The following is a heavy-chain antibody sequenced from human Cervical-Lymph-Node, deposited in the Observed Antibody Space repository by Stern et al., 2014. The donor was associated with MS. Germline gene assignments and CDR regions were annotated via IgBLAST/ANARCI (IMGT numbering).Heavy chain of an antibody. CDR3: ARHDQFLGGMDV. CDR1: GASVSSGSYY. CDR2: VYYTGTP. D-gene: IGHD3-3*01. V-gene: IGHV4-39*01. J-gene: IGHJ6*02. Sequence: QVQLQESGPGLVKPSETLSLTCTVSGASVSSGSYYWGWIRQSPGKRLEWIGYVYYTGTPYSNPSLSSRVTISLDPSHNLFFLTLPSVTATDTAVYYCARHDQFLGGMDVWGQGTTVTVSS.